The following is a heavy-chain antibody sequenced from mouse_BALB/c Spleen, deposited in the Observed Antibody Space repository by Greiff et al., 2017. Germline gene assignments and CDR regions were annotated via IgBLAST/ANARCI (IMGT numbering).Heavy chain of an antibody. Sequence: EVHLVESGGGLVKPGGSLKLSCAASGFTFSDYYMYWVRQTPEKRLEWVATISDGGSYTYYPDSVKGRFTISRDNAKNNLYLQMSSLKSEDTAMYYCAREGRSTGGFAYWGQGTLVTVSA. CDR1: GFTFSDYY. D-gene: IGHD1-1*01. CDR3: AREGRSTGGFAY. J-gene: IGHJ3*01. CDR2: ISDGGSYT. V-gene: IGHV5-4*02.